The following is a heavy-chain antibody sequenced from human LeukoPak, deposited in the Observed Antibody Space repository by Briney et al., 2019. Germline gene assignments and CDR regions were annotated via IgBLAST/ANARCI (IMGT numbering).Heavy chain of an antibody. CDR2: IWYDGSNK. V-gene: IGHV3-33*08. J-gene: IGHJ4*02. CDR3: ARDRPTGSYYCIDY. Sequence: GGSLRLSCAASGFTFRNYGMHWVRQAPGKGLEWVAVIWYDGSNKYYGDSVKGRFTISRDNSKNTLYLQMNSLRVEDTAVYYCARDRPTGSYYCIDYWGQGTLVTVSS. D-gene: IGHD1-26*01. CDR1: GFTFRNYG.